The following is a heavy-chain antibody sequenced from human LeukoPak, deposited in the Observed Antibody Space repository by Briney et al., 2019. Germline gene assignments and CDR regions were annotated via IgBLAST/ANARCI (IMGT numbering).Heavy chain of an antibody. CDR3: ARGARGAPSHFDY. CDR1: GYTFTSYD. D-gene: IGHD3-10*01. Sequence: ASVKVSCKASGYTFTSYDINWVRQATGQGLEWMGWMNPDSGNTGYAQKFQGRVTMTRNTSTSTAYMELSSLRSEDTAVYYCARGARGAPSHFDYWGQGTLVTVSS. CDR2: MNPDSGNT. J-gene: IGHJ4*02. V-gene: IGHV1-8*01.